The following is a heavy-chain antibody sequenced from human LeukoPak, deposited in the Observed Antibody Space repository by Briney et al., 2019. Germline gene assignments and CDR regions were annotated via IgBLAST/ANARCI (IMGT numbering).Heavy chain of an antibody. J-gene: IGHJ5*02. CDR2: IYHSGST. V-gene: IGHV4-38-2*02. CDR3: ARDCRVLLWFGELSGGTWFDP. D-gene: IGHD3-10*01. CDR1: GYSISSGYY. Sequence: SETLSLTCTVSGYSISSGYYWGWIRQPPGKGLEWIGSIYHSGSTYYNPSLKSRVTISVDTSKNQFSLKLSSVTAADTAVYYCARDCRVLLWFGELSGGTWFDPWGQGTLVTVSS.